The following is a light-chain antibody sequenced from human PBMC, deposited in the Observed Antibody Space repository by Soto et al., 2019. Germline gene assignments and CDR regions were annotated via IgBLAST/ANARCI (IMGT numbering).Light chain of an antibody. J-gene: IGLJ2*01. CDR1: NIGSKS. Sequence: SYELTQPPSVSVAPGKTARITCGGTNIGSKSVHWYQQKPGQAPVLVIYYDSDRPSGIPERFSGSNSGNTATLTISRVEAGDEAEYYCQVWDSSGGVVFGGGTKLTVL. CDR3: QVWDSSGGVV. CDR2: YDS. V-gene: IGLV3-21*04.